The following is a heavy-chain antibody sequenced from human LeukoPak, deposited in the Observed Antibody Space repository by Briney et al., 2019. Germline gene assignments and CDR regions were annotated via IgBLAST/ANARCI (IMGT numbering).Heavy chain of an antibody. CDR3: ASSGDRGFGDAFDI. CDR2: FDPEDGET. D-gene: IGHD3-10*01. CDR1: GYTLTELS. J-gene: IGHJ3*02. Sequence: ASVKVSCKVSGYTLTELSMHWVRQAPGKGLEWMGGFDPEDGETIYAQKFQGRVTITRNTSISTAYMELSSLRSEDTAVYYCASSGDRGFGDAFDIWGQGTMVTVSS. V-gene: IGHV1-24*01.